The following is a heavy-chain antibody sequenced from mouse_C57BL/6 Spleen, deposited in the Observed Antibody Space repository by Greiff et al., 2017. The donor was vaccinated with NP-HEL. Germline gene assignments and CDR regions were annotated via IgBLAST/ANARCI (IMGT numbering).Heavy chain of an antibody. J-gene: IGHJ2*01. CDR3: ARRRNDYDGAYYFDY. CDR2: IYPGSGST. Sequence: VKLQQPGAELVQPGASVKMSCKASGYTFTSYWITWVKQRPGQGLEWIGDIYPGSGSTNYNEKFKSKATLTVDTSASTAYMQLSSLTSEDSAVYYCARRRNDYDGAYYFDYWGKGTTLTVSS. CDR1: GYTFTSYW. V-gene: IGHV1-55*01. D-gene: IGHD2-4*01.